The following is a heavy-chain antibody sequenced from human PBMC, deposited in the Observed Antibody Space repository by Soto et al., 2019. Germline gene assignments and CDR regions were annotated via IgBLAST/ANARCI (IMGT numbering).Heavy chain of an antibody. D-gene: IGHD5-12*01. J-gene: IGHJ4*01. CDR3: ARNGRDLDSGYDSGY. CDR1: GYTFTSYG. V-gene: IGHV1-18*01. CDR2: ISAYNGNT. Sequence: ASVKVSCKASGYTFTSYGISWVRQAPGQGLEWMGWISAYNGNTNYAQKLQGRVTMTTDTSTSTAYMELRSLRSDDTAVYYCARNGRDLDSGYDSGYWGYGTLVTVSS.